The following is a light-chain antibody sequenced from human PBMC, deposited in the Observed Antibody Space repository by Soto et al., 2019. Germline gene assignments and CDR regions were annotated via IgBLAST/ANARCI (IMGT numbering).Light chain of an antibody. V-gene: IGKV1-39*01. J-gene: IGKJ1*01. CDR3: QQSYNTLTWT. CDR2: DAS. CDR1: QTISTF. Sequence: DIHVTQSPSCLSASVLDRCIITCRASQTISTFLNWYQQKPGEAPRVLIYDASTLQTGVPSRFSGSGYGTDFTLTISSLQPEDFASYYCQQSYNTLTWTFGQGTKVDIK.